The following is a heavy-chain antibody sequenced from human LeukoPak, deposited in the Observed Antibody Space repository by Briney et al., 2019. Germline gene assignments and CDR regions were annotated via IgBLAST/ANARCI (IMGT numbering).Heavy chain of an antibody. Sequence: ATVKISCKVSGYTFTDYYMHSVQQAPGKGLEWMGLVDPEDGETIYAEKFQGRVTITADTSTDTAYMELSSLRSEDTAVNYCATGRWLQPFDPWGQGTLVTVSS. CDR2: VDPEDGET. J-gene: IGHJ5*02. CDR3: ATGRWLQPFDP. D-gene: IGHD5-24*01. CDR1: GYTFTDYY. V-gene: IGHV1-69-2*01.